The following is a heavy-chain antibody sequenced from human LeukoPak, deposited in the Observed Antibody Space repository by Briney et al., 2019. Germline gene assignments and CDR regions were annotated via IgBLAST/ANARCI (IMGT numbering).Heavy chain of an antibody. CDR2: IYYSGST. CDR1: GGSISSYY. J-gene: IGHJ5*02. CDR3: ARIENHWFDP. V-gene: IGHV4-59*01. Sequence: SETLSLTCTVSGGSISSYYWSWIRQPPGKGLEWIGYIYYSGSTNYNPSLKSRVTISVDTSKNQYSLKLSSVTAADTAVYYCARIENHWFDPWGQGTLVTVSS.